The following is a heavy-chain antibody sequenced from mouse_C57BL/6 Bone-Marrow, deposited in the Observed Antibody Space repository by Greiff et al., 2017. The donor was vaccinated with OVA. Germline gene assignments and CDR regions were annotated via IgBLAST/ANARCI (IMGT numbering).Heavy chain of an antibody. CDR3: ARNGDWTYWYFDV. CDR1: GYTFTSYW. Sequence: VQLQQSGAELVMPGASVKLSCKASGYTFTSYWMHWVKQRPGQGLEWIGEIDPSDSYTNYNQKFKGKSTLTVDKSSSTAYMQLSSLTSEDSAVYYCARNGDWTYWYFDVWGTGTTVTVSS. D-gene: IGHD2-13*01. J-gene: IGHJ1*03. V-gene: IGHV1-69*01. CDR2: IDPSDSYT.